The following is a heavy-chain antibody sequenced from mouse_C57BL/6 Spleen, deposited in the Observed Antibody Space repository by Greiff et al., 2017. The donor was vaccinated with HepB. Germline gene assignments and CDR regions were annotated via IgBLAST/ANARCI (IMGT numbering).Heavy chain of an antibody. CDR1: GFTFSSYA. CDR3: ARDEAQATFAY. Sequence: EVKLVESGGGLVKPGGSLKLSCAASGFTFSSYAMSWVRQTPEKRLEWVATISDGGSYTYYPDNVKGRFTISRDNAKNNLYLQMSHLKSEDTAMYYCARDEAQATFAYWGQGTLVTVSA. J-gene: IGHJ3*01. V-gene: IGHV5-4*01. D-gene: IGHD3-2*02. CDR2: ISDGGSYT.